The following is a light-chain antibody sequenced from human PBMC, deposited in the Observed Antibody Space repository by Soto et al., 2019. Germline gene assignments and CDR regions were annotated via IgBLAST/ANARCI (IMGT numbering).Light chain of an antibody. CDR2: DAS. CDR1: QSVSNY. Sequence: EIVLTQSPATLSLSPGERATLSCWASQSVSNYFVWYQQKPGQAPRLLIYDASKRDTGIPARFSGSGSGTDFTLTISSLEPEDFAVYYCQERSIWPWTFGQGTKVEIK. CDR3: QERSIWPWT. J-gene: IGKJ1*01. V-gene: IGKV3-11*01.